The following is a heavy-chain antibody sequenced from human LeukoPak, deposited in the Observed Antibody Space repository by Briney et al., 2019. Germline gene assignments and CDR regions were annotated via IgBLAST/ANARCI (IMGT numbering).Heavy chain of an antibody. CDR1: GYTFTSSD. V-gene: IGHV1-8*01. Sequence: ASAKVSCKASGYTFTSSDINWVRQATGQGLEWLGWMNPNSGNTGYAQKFQDRVIMTRNTSISTAYMELSSLRSEDTAVYYCARGRYNSRGFDYWGQGTLVTVSS. CDR3: ARGRYNSRGFDY. D-gene: IGHD6-19*01. CDR2: MNPNSGNT. J-gene: IGHJ4*02.